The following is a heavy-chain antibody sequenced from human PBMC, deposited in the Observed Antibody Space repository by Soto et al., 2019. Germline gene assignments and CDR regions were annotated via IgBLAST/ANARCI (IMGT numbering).Heavy chain of an antibody. Sequence: PGGPLRLSCAASGFLVSSYSMNWIRQAPGKGLEWVSSIDSTSSYIYDADSVRGRFTISRDNAKNLVFLQMNTLRAEDTAVYYCAEGSETFAYWGQGTLVTVSS. D-gene: IGHD3-10*01. CDR2: IDSTSSYI. CDR1: GFLVSSYS. J-gene: IGHJ4*02. CDR3: AEGSETFAY. V-gene: IGHV3-21*01.